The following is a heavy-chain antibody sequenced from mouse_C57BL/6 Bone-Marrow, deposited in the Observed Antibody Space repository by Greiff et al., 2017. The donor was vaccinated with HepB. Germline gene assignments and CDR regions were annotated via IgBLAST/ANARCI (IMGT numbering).Heavy chain of an antibody. Sequence: VQLQQSGAELVRPEASVKLSCTASGFNIKDDYMHWVKQRPEQGLEWIGWIDPENGDTEYASKFQGKATITADTSSNTAYLQLSSLTSEDTAVYYCTDGYYVFAYWGQGTLVTVSA. J-gene: IGHJ3*01. D-gene: IGHD2-3*01. CDR1: GFNIKDDY. V-gene: IGHV14-4*01. CDR3: TDGYYVFAY. CDR2: IDPENGDT.